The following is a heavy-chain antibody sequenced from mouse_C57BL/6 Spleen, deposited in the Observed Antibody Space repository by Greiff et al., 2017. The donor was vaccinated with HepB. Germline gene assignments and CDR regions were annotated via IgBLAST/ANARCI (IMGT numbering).Heavy chain of an antibody. CDR3: AKGDYAAY. D-gene: IGHD2-4*01. CDR1: GYTFTSYG. J-gene: IGHJ3*01. V-gene: IGHV1-81*01. Sequence: VQLQQSGAELARPGASVKLSCKASGYTFTSYGISWVKQRPGQGLEWIGEIYPRSGNTYYNEKFRGKATLTADKSSSTAYMELRSLTSEDSAVFFCAKGDYAAYWGQGTLVTVSA. CDR2: IYPRSGNT.